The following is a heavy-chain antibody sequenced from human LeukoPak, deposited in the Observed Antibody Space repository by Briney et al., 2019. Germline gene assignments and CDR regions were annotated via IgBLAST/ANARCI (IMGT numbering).Heavy chain of an antibody. CDR3: ARGPTISETGYFDF. CDR1: GESFSAYY. Sequence: PSETLSLTCAVYGESFSAYYWGWIRQSPGKGLEWIAEINHRGDTNYNPSVKSRVTISIDTSKNQFSLKVRSLTAADTAVYYCARGPTISETGYFDFWGQGTLVTVSS. V-gene: IGHV4-34*01. J-gene: IGHJ4*03. D-gene: IGHD1-1*01. CDR2: INHRGDT.